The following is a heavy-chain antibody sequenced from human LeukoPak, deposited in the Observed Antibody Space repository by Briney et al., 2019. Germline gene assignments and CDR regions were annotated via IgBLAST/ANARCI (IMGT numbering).Heavy chain of an antibody. V-gene: IGHV4-39*07. CDR2: IYYSGST. J-gene: IGHJ5*02. D-gene: IGHD3-9*01. CDR1: GGSISSSSYY. Sequence: SETLSLTCTVSGGSISSSSYYWGWIRQPPGKGLEWIGSIYYSGSTYYNPSLKSRVTMSVDTSKNQFSLNLNSVTAADTAVYYCARGGPVLRYFDWLLYRGGLFDPWGQGTLVTVSS. CDR3: ARGGPVLRYFDWLLYRGGLFDP.